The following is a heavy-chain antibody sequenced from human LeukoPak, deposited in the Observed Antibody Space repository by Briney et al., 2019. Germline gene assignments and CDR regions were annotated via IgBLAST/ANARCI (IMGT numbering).Heavy chain of an antibody. Sequence: PGGSLRLSCAASGFTVSSNYMSWVRQAPGKGLEWVSVIYSGGSTYYADSVKGRFTISRDNSKNTLYLQMNSLRGKDTAVYYCASLVDLDYWGQGTLVTVSS. CDR2: IYSGGST. D-gene: IGHD5-12*01. CDR3: ASLVDLDY. V-gene: IGHV3-53*01. CDR1: GFTVSSNY. J-gene: IGHJ4*02.